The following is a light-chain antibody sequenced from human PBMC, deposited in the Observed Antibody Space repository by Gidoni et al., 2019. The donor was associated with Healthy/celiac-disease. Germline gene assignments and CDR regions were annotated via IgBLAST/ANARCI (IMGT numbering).Light chain of an antibody. CDR2: AAS. V-gene: IGKV1-17*01. J-gene: IGKJ1*01. CDR1: QGIRND. Sequence: DIKRTKSPSSRSACVGDRVTITCRASQGIRNDVGWYQQKPGKAPKRLIYAASSLQSGVPSRFSGSGSGTEFTLTISSLQPEDFATYYWLQHNSYPWTFGQGTKVEIK. CDR3: LQHNSYPWT.